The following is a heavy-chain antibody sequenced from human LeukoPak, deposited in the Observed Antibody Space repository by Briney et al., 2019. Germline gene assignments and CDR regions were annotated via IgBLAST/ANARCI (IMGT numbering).Heavy chain of an antibody. CDR1: GFTFSSYA. CDR3: AKDYVFRSATCPDFFDY. J-gene: IGHJ4*02. V-gene: IGHV3-23*01. Sequence: GGSLRLSCAASGFTFSSYAMTWVRQAPGKGLEWVAGISGGGDTAYYADSVKGRFTISRDNSKNTLDLQMSSLGAEDSALYYCAKDYVFRSATCPDFFDYWGQGTLVTVSS. CDR2: ISGGGDTA. D-gene: IGHD2-2*01.